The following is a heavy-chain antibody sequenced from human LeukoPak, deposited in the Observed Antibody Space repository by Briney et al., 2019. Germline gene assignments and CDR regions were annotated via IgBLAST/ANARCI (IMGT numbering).Heavy chain of an antibody. J-gene: IGHJ3*02. Sequence: ASVKVSCKASGYTFTSYGISWVRQAPGQGLEWMGWNSAYNGNTNYAQKLQGRVTMTTDTSTSTAYMELRSLRSDDTAVYYCARDFYSSYGYRLSAFDIWGQGTMVTVSS. CDR2: NSAYNGNT. CDR1: GYTFTSYG. V-gene: IGHV1-18*01. D-gene: IGHD5-18*01. CDR3: ARDFYSSYGYRLSAFDI.